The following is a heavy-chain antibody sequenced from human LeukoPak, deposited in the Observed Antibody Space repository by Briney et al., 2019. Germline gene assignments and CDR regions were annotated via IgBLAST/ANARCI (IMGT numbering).Heavy chain of an antibody. J-gene: IGHJ4*02. V-gene: IGHV3-30-3*01. CDR2: ISYDGSNK. CDR3: ARPSGVLRYFDWLSHFDY. D-gene: IGHD3-9*01. CDR1: GFTFSSYA. Sequence: PGRSLRLSCAASGFTFSSYAMHWVRQAPGKGLEWVAVISYDGSNKYYADSVKGRFTISRDNSKNTLYLQMNSLRAEDTAVYYCARPSGVLRYFDWLSHFDYWGQGTLVTVSS.